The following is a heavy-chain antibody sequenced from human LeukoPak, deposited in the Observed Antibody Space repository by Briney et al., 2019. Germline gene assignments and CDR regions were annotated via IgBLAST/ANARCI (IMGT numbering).Heavy chain of an antibody. Sequence: PSETLSLTCTVSGYSISSGYYWGWIRQPSGKGLEWIGSIYHSGSTYYNPSLKSRVTISVDTSKNQFSLKLSSVTAAGTAVYYCARDITKIWFGELSSPWGQGTLVTVSS. CDR2: IYHSGST. D-gene: IGHD3-10*01. CDR3: ARDITKIWFGELSSP. CDR1: GYSISSGYY. V-gene: IGHV4-38-2*02. J-gene: IGHJ5*02.